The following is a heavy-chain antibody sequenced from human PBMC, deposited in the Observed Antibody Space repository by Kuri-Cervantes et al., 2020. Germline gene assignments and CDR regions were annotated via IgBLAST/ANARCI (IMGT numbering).Heavy chain of an antibody. CDR2: ISSSSSYI. J-gene: IGHJ4*02. D-gene: IGHD3-3*02. Sequence: GESLKISCEASRFTFSPCDIHWVRQAPGKGLEWVSSISSSSSYIYYADSVKGRFTISRDNAKNSLYLQMNSLRAEDTAVYYCARGHFWIHYPDYWGQGTLVTVSS. CDR1: RFTFSPCD. CDR3: ARGHFWIHYPDY. V-gene: IGHV3-21*01.